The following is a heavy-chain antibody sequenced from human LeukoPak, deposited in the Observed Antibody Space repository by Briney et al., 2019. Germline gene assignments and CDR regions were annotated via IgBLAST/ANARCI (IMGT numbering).Heavy chain of an antibody. CDR3: ARDSNRELWLGEIDY. J-gene: IGHJ4*02. D-gene: IGHD3-10*01. CDR2: IWYDGSNK. V-gene: IGHV3-33*08. CDR1: GFTFGHYW. Sequence: GGSLRLSCATSGFTFGHYWMSWVRQAPGKGLEWVAVIWYDGSNKYYADSVKGRFTISRDNSKNTLYLQMNSLRAEDTAVYYCARDSNRELWLGEIDYWGQGTLVTVSS.